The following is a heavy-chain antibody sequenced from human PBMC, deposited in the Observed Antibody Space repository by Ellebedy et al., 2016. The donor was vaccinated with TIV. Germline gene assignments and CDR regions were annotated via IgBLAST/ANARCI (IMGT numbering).Heavy chain of an antibody. CDR3: ARDLRKGSYFDY. Sequence: GESLKISCAASGFTFSSYSMNWVRQAPGKGLEWVSYISSSGSTMYYADSVKGRFTISRDNAKNTLYLQMNSLRAEDTAVYYCARDLRKGSYFDYWGQGTLVTVSS. D-gene: IGHD1-14*01. CDR2: ISSSGSTM. J-gene: IGHJ4*02. CDR1: GFTFSSYS. V-gene: IGHV3-48*04.